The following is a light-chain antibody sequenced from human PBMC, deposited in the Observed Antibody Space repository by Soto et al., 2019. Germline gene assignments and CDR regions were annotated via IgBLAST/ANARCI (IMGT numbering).Light chain of an antibody. V-gene: IGKV1-39*01. CDR3: QQSYTTPRT. Sequence: DIQMTQSPSSLSASVGDRVSISCRASQRISTYLNWYQQRPGKAPKLLIYAAYYLQSGVPSRFSGSASGTDFTLTISSLEPEDFATYYCQQSYTTPRTFGQGTKLELK. J-gene: IGKJ2*01. CDR2: AAY. CDR1: QRISTY.